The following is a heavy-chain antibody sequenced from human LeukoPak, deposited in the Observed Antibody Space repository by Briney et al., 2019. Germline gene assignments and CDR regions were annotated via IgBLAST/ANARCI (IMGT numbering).Heavy chain of an antibody. V-gene: IGHV3-11*04. J-gene: IGHJ5*02. CDR1: GFTFSDYY. Sequence: GGSLRLSSAASGFTFSDYYMAWVRQAPGKGLEWVSYISDSGTTRYYTDSVRGRFAISRDNAKNSLFLQMNSLRAEDAAVYYCARDPTPWGQGTLVTVSS. CDR2: ISDSGTTR. CDR3: ARDPTP.